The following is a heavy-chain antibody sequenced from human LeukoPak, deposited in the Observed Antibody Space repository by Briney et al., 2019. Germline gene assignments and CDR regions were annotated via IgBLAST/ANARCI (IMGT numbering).Heavy chain of an antibody. CDR2: IYYSGST. Sequence: SETLSLTCAVSGGSISSYYWSWIRQPPGKGLEWIGYIYYSGSTNYNPSLKSRVTISVDTSKNQFSLKLSSVTAADTAVYYCAKDLEIYGFGENWHYYYYYMDVWGKGTTVTISS. CDR1: GGSISSYY. J-gene: IGHJ6*03. CDR3: AKDLEIYGFGENWHYYYYYMDV. V-gene: IGHV4-59*01. D-gene: IGHD3-10*01.